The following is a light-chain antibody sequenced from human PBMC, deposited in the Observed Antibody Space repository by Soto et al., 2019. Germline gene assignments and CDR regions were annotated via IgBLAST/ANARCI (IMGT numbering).Light chain of an antibody. V-gene: IGLV2-23*01. CDR2: EDT. CDR3: CSYALGNIML. CDR1: SSDVGSYNL. Sequence: QSALTQPASVSGSPGQSITISCTGTSSDVGSYNLVSWYQHHPGKAPNLMIYEDTKWPSGVSDRFSGSKSGNSASLTISGLQAEDEAEYYCCSYALGNIMLFGRGTKLTVL. J-gene: IGLJ3*02.